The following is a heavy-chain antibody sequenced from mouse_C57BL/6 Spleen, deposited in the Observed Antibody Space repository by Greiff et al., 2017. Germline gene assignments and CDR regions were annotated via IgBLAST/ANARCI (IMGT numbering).Heavy chain of an antibody. CDR1: GFTFSDYG. V-gene: IGHV5-17*01. CDR3: ARRAYYSNRDWYFDV. D-gene: IGHD2-5*01. CDR2: ISSGSSTI. J-gene: IGHJ1*03. Sequence: EVQVVESGGGLVKPGGSLKLSCAASGFTFSDYGMHWVRQAPEKGLEWVAYISSGSSTIYYADTVKGRFTISRDNAKNTLFLQMTSLRSEDTAVYYCARRAYYSNRDWYFDVWGTGTTVTVSS.